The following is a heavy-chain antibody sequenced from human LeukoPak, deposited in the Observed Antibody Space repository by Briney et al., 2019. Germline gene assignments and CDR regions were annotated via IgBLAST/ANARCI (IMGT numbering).Heavy chain of an antibody. CDR2: IYYSGST. D-gene: IGHD2-2*01. J-gene: IGHJ3*02. CDR1: GGSISSSSYY. CDR3: ARYRKYCSSTSCSERAFDI. V-gene: IGHV4-39*07. Sequence: PSETLSLTCTVSGGSISSSSYYWGWIRQPPGKGLEWIGSIYYSGSTYYNPSLKSRVTISVDTSKNQFSLKLSSVTAADTAVYYCARYRKYCSSTSCSERAFDIWGQGTMVSVSS.